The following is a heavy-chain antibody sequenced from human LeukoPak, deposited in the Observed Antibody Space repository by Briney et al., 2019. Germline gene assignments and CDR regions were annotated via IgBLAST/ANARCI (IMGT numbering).Heavy chain of an antibody. J-gene: IGHJ4*02. D-gene: IGHD6-13*01. CDR2: ISSSGSPI. Sequence: GGSLRLSCATSGFTFTTYEMNWVRQAPGKGLEWVSFISSSGSPIYYADSVKGRFTISRDNAKNSLFLQMNSLRDEDTALYYCARDRGSSWSMFDYWGQGTLVTVSS. CDR1: GFTFTTYE. CDR3: ARDRGSSWSMFDY. V-gene: IGHV3-48*03.